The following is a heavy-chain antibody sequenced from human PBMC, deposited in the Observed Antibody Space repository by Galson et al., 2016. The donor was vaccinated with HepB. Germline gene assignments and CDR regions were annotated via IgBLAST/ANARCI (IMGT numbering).Heavy chain of an antibody. Sequence: CAISGDSVSSNSAAWNWIRQSPSRGLEWLGRTYYRSKWYIDYAISVESRITINADTSKNQFSLQLNSVTPEDTAVYYCVRSISAAGMRNWFDSWGQGTLVTVSS. J-gene: IGHJ5*01. V-gene: IGHV6-1*01. CDR3: VRSISAAGMRNWFDS. D-gene: IGHD6-13*01. CDR2: TYYRSKWYI. CDR1: GDSVSSNSAA.